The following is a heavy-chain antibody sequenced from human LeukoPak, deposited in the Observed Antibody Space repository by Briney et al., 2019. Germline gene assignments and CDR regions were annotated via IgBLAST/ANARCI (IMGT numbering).Heavy chain of an antibody. V-gene: IGHV3-15*01. D-gene: IGHD1-14*01. Sequence: PGGSLRLSCAASGFTFSHARMGWVRQAPGKGLEWVGLIKNKIDGGTTDYTAPVKGRFTIARDDSKDTLYLQMNSLKSEDTAVYYCTSYNDRDAFNVWGQGTMVTVSS. CDR3: TSYNDRDAFNV. J-gene: IGHJ3*01. CDR2: IKNKIDGGTT. CDR1: GFTFSHAR.